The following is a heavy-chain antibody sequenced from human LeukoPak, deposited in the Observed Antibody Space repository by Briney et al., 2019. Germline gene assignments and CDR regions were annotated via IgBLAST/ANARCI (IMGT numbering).Heavy chain of an antibody. J-gene: IGHJ6*03. CDR1: GFTFSSYG. D-gene: IGHD3-22*01. V-gene: IGHV3-30*02. Sequence: PGGSLRLSCAASGFTFSSYGMHWVRQAPGKGLEWVAFIRYDGSNKYYADSVKGRFTISRDNSKNTLYLQMNSLRAEDTAVYYCAKNPGYYDSREYYYYYMDVWGKGTTVTISS. CDR3: AKNPGYYDSREYYYYYMDV. CDR2: IRYDGSNK.